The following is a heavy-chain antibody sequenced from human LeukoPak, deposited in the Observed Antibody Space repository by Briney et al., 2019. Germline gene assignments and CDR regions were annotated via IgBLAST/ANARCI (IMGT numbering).Heavy chain of an antibody. Sequence: KPSETLSLTCSVSGGSISRSTYYWGWIRQPPGKGLEWIGSIYYSGSTFYNPSLKSRVTISVDTSKNQFSLKLTSVTAADTAVYYCASGHAFWSDYVSPPGENWFDPWGQGTLVTVSS. CDR3: ASGHAFWSDYVSPPGENWFDP. D-gene: IGHD3-3*01. J-gene: IGHJ5*02. CDR2: IYYSGST. CDR1: GGSISRSTYY. V-gene: IGHV4-39*01.